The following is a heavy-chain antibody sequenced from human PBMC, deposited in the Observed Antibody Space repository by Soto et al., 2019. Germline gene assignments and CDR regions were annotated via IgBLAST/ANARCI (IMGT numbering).Heavy chain of an antibody. V-gene: IGHV1-69*01. CDR1: GGTFSSYA. J-gene: IGHJ6*02. CDR2: IIPIFGTA. Sequence: QVQLVQSGAEVKKPGSSVKVSCKASGGTFSSYAISWVRQAPGQGLEWMGGIIPIFGTANYAQKLQGRVTITADESTSTAYMELSSLRSEDTAVYYCARLLAAPNYYYYYGMDVWGQGTTVTVSS. CDR3: ARLLAAPNYYYYYGMDV. D-gene: IGHD6-6*01.